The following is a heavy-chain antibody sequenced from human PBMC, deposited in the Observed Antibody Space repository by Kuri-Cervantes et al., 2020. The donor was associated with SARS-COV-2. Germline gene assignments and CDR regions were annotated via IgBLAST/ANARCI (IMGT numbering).Heavy chain of an antibody. J-gene: IGHJ4*02. CDR3: ALRGGYSYGYYFDY. CDR1: GFTFSSYG. V-gene: IGHV3-33*08. CDR2: IWYDGSNK. Sequence: GGSLRLSCAASGFTFSSYGMHWVRQAPGKGLEWVAVIWYDGSNKYYANSVKGRFTISRDNSKNTLYLQMNSLRAEDTAVYYCALRGGYSYGYYFDYWGQGTLVTVSS. D-gene: IGHD5-18*01.